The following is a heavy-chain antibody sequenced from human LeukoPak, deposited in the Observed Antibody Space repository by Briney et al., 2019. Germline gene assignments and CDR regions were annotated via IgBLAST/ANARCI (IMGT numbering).Heavy chain of an antibody. CDR1: GGTFSSYA. CDR2: INPNSGGT. J-gene: IGHJ6*03. V-gene: IGHV1-2*02. D-gene: IGHD3-10*01. CDR3: ARGGSGSYHAYYYYYYMDV. Sequence: ASVKVSCKASGGTFSSYAISWVRQVPGQGLEWMGWINPNSGGTNYAQKFQGRVTMTRDTSISTAYMELSRLRSDDTAVYYCARGGSGSYHAYYYYYYMDVWGKGTTVTVSS.